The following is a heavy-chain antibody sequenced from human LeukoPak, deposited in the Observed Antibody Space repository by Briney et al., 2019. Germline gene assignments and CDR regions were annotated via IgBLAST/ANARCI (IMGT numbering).Heavy chain of an antibody. D-gene: IGHD3-22*01. Sequence: GGSLRLSCAASGFTFSSYAMSWVRQAPGKGLEWVSSITSRGAATYYADSVKGRFTISRDNSDNTLYLQMNSLRAEDTAVYYCAKDRPNYYGSNGHYYKLNGDCWGQGTLVTVSS. CDR1: GFTFSSYA. CDR2: ITSRGAAT. J-gene: IGHJ4*02. CDR3: AKDRPNYYGSNGHYYKLNGDC. V-gene: IGHV3-23*01.